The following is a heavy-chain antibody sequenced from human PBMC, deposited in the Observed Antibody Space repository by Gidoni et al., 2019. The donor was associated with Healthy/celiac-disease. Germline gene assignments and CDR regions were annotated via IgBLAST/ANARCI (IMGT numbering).Heavy chain of an antibody. Sequence: QVQLQQWGAGLLKPSATLSLTCAVYGGSFSGYYWSWIRQPPGKGLEWIGEINHSGSTNYNPSLKSRVTISVDTSKNQFSLKLSSVTAADTAVYYCARLTTPEAPYYFDYWGQGTLVTVSS. CDR2: INHSGST. V-gene: IGHV4-34*01. CDR1: GGSFSGYY. J-gene: IGHJ4*02. D-gene: IGHD3-22*01. CDR3: ARLTTPEAPYYFDY.